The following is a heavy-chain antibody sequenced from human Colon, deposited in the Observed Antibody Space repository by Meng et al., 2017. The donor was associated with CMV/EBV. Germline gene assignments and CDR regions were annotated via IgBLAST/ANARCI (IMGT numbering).Heavy chain of an antibody. CDR2: SSNSGTYI. J-gene: IGHJ6*02. V-gene: IGHV3-21*05. D-gene: IGHD3-10*01. Sequence: GESLKISCEASGYTFSSYAMNWIRQAPGKGLEWVAYSSNSGTYIKYADSVKGRFTISRDNAKKSLYLQMDSLRVEDTAVYYCAREKSSLYYHGMDVWGQGTTVTVSS. CDR1: GYTFSSYA. CDR3: AREKSSLYYHGMDV.